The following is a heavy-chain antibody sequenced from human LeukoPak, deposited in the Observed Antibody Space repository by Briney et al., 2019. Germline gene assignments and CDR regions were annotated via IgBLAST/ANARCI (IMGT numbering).Heavy chain of an antibody. CDR2: INPSGGST. CDR1: GYTFTSYY. D-gene: IGHD4-17*01. CDR3: ARASTANYFDY. J-gene: IGHJ4*02. V-gene: IGHV1-46*01. Sequence: VASVKVSCKASGYTFTSYYMHWVRQAPGQGLEWMGTINPSGGSTSYAQKFQGRVTMTRDTSTSTVYMELSSLRSEDTAVYYCARASTANYFDYWGQGTLVTVSS.